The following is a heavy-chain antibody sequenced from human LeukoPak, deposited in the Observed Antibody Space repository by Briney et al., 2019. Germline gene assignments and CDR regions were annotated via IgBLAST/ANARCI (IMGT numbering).Heavy chain of an antibody. Sequence: ASVKVSCKASGYSFTSYGISWVRQAPGQGLEWMGWISANNGNTNFAQKFQGRVTMTRNTSISTAYMELSSLRSEDTAVYYCARGFRLVRGVKVAYGMDVWGQGTTVTVSS. CDR1: GYSFTSYG. V-gene: IGHV1-18*01. J-gene: IGHJ6*02. CDR3: ARGFRLVRGVKVAYGMDV. CDR2: ISANNGNT. D-gene: IGHD3-10*01.